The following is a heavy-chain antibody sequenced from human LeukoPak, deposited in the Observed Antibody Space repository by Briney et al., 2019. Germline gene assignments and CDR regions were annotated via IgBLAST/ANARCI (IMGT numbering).Heavy chain of an antibody. CDR1: GFTFSSYW. J-gene: IGHJ4*02. Sequence: GGSLRLSCAASGFTFSSYWMHWVRQAPGKGLVWVSRINTDGITTSYADSVKGRFTISRDNAKNTLYLQMSSLRAEDTAVYYCVKITSVTGGDCWGQGTRLTVSS. V-gene: IGHV3-74*01. CDR3: VKITSVTGGDC. CDR2: INTDGITT. D-gene: IGHD1-1*01.